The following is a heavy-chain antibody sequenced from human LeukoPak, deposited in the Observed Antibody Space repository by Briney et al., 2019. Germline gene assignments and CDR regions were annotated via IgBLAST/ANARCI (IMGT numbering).Heavy chain of an antibody. CDR3: ARYHNTGLDY. CDR2: IYYTGRT. Sequence: SETLSLTCTVSGGSISSYYWGWMRQPPGKGLEWIGYIYYTGRTSYNPSLKSRITISVDTSKNQFSLNLNSVTAADTAVYYRARYHNTGLDYWGQGSLVTVSS. D-gene: IGHD3-9*01. V-gene: IGHV4-59*01. J-gene: IGHJ4*02. CDR1: GGSISSYY.